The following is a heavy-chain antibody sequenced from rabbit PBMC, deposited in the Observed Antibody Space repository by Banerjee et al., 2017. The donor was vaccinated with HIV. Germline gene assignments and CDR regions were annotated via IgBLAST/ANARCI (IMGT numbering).Heavy chain of an antibody. D-gene: IGHD4-1*01. V-gene: IGHV1S29*01. CDR3: ARDLAGVIGWNFGL. J-gene: IGHJ4*01. Sequence: LEESGGDLVQPGGSLKLSCKASEFDFSIYAITWVRQAPGKGLEYIGYITYAGSAYYASWVNGRFTISRENPQNTLYLQLNSLTSADTATYFCARDLAGVIGWNFGLWGPGTLVTVS. CDR1: EFDFSIYA. CDR2: ITYAGSA.